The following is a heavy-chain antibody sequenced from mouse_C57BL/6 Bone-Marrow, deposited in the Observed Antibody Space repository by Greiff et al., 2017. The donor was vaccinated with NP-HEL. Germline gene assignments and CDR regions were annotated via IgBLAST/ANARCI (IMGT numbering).Heavy chain of an antibody. CDR1: GFSFNTYA. Sequence: EVKLMESGGGLVQPKGSLKLSCAASGFSFNTYAMNWVRQAPGKGLEWVARIRSKSNNYATYYADSVKDRFTISRDDSESMLYLQMNNLKTEDTAMYYCVRGRWVFAYWGQGTLVTVSA. D-gene: IGHD4-1*01. CDR2: IRSKSNNYAT. V-gene: IGHV10-1*01. CDR3: VRGRWVFAY. J-gene: IGHJ3*01.